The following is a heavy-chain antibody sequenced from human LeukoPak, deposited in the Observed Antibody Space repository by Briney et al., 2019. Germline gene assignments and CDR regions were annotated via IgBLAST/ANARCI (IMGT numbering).Heavy chain of an antibody. CDR1: GFTFNYYW. CDR2: INSDGTST. J-gene: IGHJ4*02. V-gene: IGHV3-74*03. CDR3: ARDAVN. Sequence: GGSLRLSCAASGFTFNYYWMHWVRQGPGKGLEWVSRINSDGTSTTCADSVKGRVTISRDNVKNTLYLQMNSLTVEDTAVYYCARDAVNWGQGTLVIVSS.